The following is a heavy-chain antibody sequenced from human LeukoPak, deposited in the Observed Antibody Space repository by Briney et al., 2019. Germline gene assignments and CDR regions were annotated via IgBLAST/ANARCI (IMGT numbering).Heavy chain of an antibody. V-gene: IGHV3-48*04. CDR2: IHSGGTVI. CDR3: ARESPDWFDS. Sequence: GGSLRLSCAASGFTFSSYWMNWVRQAPGKGLEWVSYIHSGGTVIHYADSVKGRFTISRDNAKNSLYLQMNSLRAEDTAVYYCARESPDWFDSWGQGTLVTVSS. J-gene: IGHJ5*01. CDR1: GFTFSSYW.